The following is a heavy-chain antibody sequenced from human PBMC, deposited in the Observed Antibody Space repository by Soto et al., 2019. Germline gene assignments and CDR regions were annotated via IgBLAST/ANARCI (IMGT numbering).Heavy chain of an antibody. CDR3: ARLIAAAGSFYFDY. CDR2: IYYSGST. CDR1: GGSISSGGYY. Sequence: QVQLQESGPGLVKPSQTLSLTCTVSGGSISSGGYYWRWIRQHPGKGLEWIGYIYYSGSTYYNPSLKSRVTISVDTSKNQFSLKLSSVTAADTAVYYCARLIAAAGSFYFDYWGQGTLVTVSS. J-gene: IGHJ4*02. D-gene: IGHD6-13*01. V-gene: IGHV4-31*03.